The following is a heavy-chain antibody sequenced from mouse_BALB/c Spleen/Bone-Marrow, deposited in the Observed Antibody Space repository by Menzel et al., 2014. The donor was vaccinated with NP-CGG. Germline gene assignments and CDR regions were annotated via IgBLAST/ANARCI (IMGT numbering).Heavy chain of an antibody. D-gene: IGHD4-1*01. J-gene: IGHJ3*01. CDR2: ISNSGGSST. CDR3: ASPGTY. CDR1: GFTFSDYY. Sequence: EVKLMESGGGLVQPGGSLKLSCATSGFTFSDYYMYWVRQTPEKRLEWVAYISNSGGSSTYYPDTVKGRFTISRDNAXNTLYLQMSRLKSEDTAMYYCASPGTYWGQGTLVTVSA. V-gene: IGHV5-12*02.